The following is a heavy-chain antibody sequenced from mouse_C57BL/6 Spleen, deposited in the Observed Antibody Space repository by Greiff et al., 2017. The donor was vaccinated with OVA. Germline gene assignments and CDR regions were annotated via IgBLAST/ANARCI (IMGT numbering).Heavy chain of an antibody. J-gene: IGHJ4*01. CDR2: IYPGDGDT. CDR1: GYAFSSYW. V-gene: IGHV1-80*01. Sequence: VKLQQSGAELVKPGASVKISCKASGYAFSSYWMNWVKQRPGKGLEWIGQIYPGDGDTNYNGKFKGKATLTADKSSSTAYMQLSSLTSEDSAVYFCANDGYYPYAMDYWGQGTSVTVSS. D-gene: IGHD2-3*01. CDR3: ANDGYYPYAMDY.